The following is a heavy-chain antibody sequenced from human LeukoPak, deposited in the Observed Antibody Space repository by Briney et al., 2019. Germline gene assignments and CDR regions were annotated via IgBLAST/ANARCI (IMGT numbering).Heavy chain of an antibody. V-gene: IGHV4-59*01. D-gene: IGHD5-18*01. J-gene: IGHJ4*02. Sequence: SETLSLTCTVSGGSINSYYWNWIRQPPGKGLEWIGYIYYSGSTNYNPSLKSRVTLSLDTSKNQFSLKLSSVTAADTAVYYCAREEAMALDYWGQGTLVTVSS. CDR3: AREEAMALDY. CDR1: GGSINSYY. CDR2: IYYSGST.